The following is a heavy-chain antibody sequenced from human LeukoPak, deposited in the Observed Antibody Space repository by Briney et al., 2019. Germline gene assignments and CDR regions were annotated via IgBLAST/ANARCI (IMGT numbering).Heavy chain of an antibody. J-gene: IGHJ4*02. Sequence: SETLSLTCTVSGGSISSSSYYWSWIRQPPGKGLEWIGYIYYSGSTNYNPSLKSRVTISVDTSKNQFSLKLSSVTAADTAVYYCARQGSGSARDWGQGTQVTVSS. CDR1: GGSISSSSYY. CDR2: IYYSGST. V-gene: IGHV4-61*05. CDR3: ARQGSGSARD. D-gene: IGHD6-19*01.